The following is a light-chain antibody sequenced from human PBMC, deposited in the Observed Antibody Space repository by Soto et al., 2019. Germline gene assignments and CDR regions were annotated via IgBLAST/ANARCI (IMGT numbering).Light chain of an antibody. J-gene: IGLJ1*01. V-gene: IGLV2-14*03. Sequence: QSVLTQPASVSGSPGQSITISCSGTSRAVGGYNYVFWYQHHPGKAPKLMIYDVSNRPSGVSNRFSGSKSGNTASLTISGLQAEDEADYYCSSYTSSSTYVFGTWTKVTVL. CDR1: SRAVGGYNY. CDR2: DVS. CDR3: SSYTSSSTYV.